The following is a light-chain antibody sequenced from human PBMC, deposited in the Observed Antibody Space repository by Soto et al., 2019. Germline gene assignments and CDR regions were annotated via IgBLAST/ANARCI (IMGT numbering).Light chain of an antibody. Sequence: QSALTQPASVSGSPGQSITISCTGTSSDVGGYNYVSWYQQHPGKAPKLMIYDVSYRPSGVSNRFSGSKSGNTASLTISGFQADVEANYYSSSYTSSSAVVFCGGTKHTV. V-gene: IGLV2-14*03. CDR2: DVS. CDR1: SSDVGGYNY. CDR3: SSYTSSSAVV. J-gene: IGLJ3*02.